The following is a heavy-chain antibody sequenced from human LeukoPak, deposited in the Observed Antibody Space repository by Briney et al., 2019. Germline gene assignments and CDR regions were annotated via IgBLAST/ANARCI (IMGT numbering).Heavy chain of an antibody. CDR2: IYNSGGT. D-gene: IGHD2-21*02. CDR1: GGSISSYY. CDR3: ARLRTVTAFFDS. J-gene: IGHJ4*02. Sequence: PSETLSLTCNISGGSISSYYWSWIRLPPGKGLEWIGYIYNSGGTNYNPSLKSRVTISADTSKNQFSLKLSSVTAADTAVYYCARLRTVTAFFDSWGQGTLVTVSS. V-gene: IGHV4-59*08.